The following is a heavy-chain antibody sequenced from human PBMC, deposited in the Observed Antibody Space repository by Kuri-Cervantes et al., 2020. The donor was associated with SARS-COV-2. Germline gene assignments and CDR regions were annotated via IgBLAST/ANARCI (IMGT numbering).Heavy chain of an antibody. CDR3: VRILAATVIADY. CDR2: IDWDDDK. V-gene: IGHV2-70*11. CDR1: AFSLNTSGMC. D-gene: IGHD4-11*01. Sequence: SGPTLVKPTQTLTLPCTFSAFSLNTSGMCVAWIRQPPEKALEWLARIDWDDDKYYKKSLHTSLSISKDTSRDQVVLTMTNMHPVDTATYYCVRILAATVIADYWGQGTLVTVSS. J-gene: IGHJ4*02.